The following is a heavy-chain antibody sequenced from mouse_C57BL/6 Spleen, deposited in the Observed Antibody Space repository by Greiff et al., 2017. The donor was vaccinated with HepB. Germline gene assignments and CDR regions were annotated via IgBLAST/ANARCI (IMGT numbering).Heavy chain of an antibody. CDR1: GYTFTSYW. CDR2: IYPGSGST. J-gene: IGHJ4*01. Sequence: QVQLKESGAELVKPGASVKMSCKASGYTFTSYWITWVKQRPGQGLEWIGDIYPGSGSTNYNEKFKSKATLTVDTSSSTAYMQLSSLTSEDSAVYYCAREGAVVDYAMDYWGQGTSVTVSS. V-gene: IGHV1-55*01. D-gene: IGHD1-1*01. CDR3: AREGAVVDYAMDY.